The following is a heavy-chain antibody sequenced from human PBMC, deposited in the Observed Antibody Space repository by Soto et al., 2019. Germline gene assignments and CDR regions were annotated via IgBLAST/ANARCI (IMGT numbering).Heavy chain of an antibody. J-gene: IGHJ6*03. D-gene: IGHD6-6*01. CDR2: MNPNSGNT. V-gene: IGHV1-8*01. Sequence: ASVKVSCEASGYTFTSYDINCVRQATGQGLEWMGWMNPNSGNTGYAQKFQGRVTMTRNTSISTAYMELSSLRSEDTAVYYCARSGYSNSGYYMDVWGKGTTVTVSS. CDR3: ARSGYSNSGYYMDV. CDR1: GYTFTSYD.